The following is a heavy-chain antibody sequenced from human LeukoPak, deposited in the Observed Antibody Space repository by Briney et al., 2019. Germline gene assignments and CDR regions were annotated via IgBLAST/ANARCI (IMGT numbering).Heavy chain of an antibody. V-gene: IGHV3-7*01. D-gene: IGHD3-10*02. Sequence: GGSLRLSCAASGFTFSNYWMSWVRQPPGKGLEWVANIKQDGTEKYYLDSVWGRFTVSRDNSKNSLYLQMNSLRAEDTAVYYRAELGITMIGGVWGKGTTVTISS. J-gene: IGHJ6*04. CDR2: IKQDGTEK. CDR1: GFTFSNYW. CDR3: AELGITMIGGV.